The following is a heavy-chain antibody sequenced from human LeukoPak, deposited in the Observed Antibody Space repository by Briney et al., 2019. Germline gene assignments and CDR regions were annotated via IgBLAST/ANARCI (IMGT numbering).Heavy chain of an antibody. D-gene: IGHD3-10*01. J-gene: IGHJ6*02. CDR3: AKGGPLLLWFGELSGPSSMDV. CDR1: GFTFSTYA. Sequence: PGGSLRLSCAASGFTFSTYAINWVRQAPGKGLEWVSGIVGDGSILRYADSVKGRFTISRDNSKNTLYLQMNSLRAEDTAVYYCAKGGPLLLWFGELSGPSSMDVWGQGTTVTVSS. V-gene: IGHV3-23*01. CDR2: IVGDGSIL.